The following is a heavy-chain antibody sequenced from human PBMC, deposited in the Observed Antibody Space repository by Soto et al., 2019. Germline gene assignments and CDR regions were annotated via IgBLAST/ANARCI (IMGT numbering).Heavy chain of an antibody. V-gene: IGHV3-53*04. CDR3: ARATLASWYFDL. CDR2: IYSGGST. Sequence: EVQLVESGGGLVQPGGSLRLSCAASGFTVSSNYMSWVRQAPGKGLEWVSVIYSGGSTYYADSVKGRFTISRHNSKNTLELQMNRMRAEDTAVYYCARATLASWYFDLWGRVTLVTVSS. J-gene: IGHJ2*01. CDR1: GFTVSSNY.